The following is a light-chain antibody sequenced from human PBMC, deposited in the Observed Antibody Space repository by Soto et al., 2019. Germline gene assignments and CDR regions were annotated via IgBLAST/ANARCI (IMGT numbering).Light chain of an antibody. J-gene: IGLJ2*01. Sequence: QPVLTQSPSASASLGASVKLTCTLSSGHSSYAIAWHPQQPEKGPRYLMKLNSDGSHSKGDGIPDRFSGSSSGAERYLTIASLQSEDEADYYCQTWGTGIVVFGGGTKVTVL. CDR3: QTWGTGIVV. CDR1: SGHSSYA. CDR2: LNSDGSH. V-gene: IGLV4-69*01.